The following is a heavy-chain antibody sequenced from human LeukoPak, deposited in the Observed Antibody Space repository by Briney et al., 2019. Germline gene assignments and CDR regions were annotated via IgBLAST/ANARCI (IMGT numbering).Heavy chain of an antibody. J-gene: IGHJ4*02. CDR3: AGTYYYDSSGYYDFDY. CDR1: GFTFSSYA. D-gene: IGHD3-22*01. Sequence: PGGSLRLSCAASGFTFSSYAMSWVRQAPGKGLEWVSAISGSGGSTYYADSVKGRFTISRDNSKNTLYLQMNSLRAEDTAVYYCAGTYYYDSSGYYDFDYWGQGTLVTVSS. CDR2: ISGSGGST. V-gene: IGHV3-23*01.